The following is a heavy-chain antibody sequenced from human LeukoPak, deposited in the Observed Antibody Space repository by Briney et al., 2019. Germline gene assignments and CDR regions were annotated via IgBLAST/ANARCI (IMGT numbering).Heavy chain of an antibody. CDR3: VRDYSNFVQGD. CDR1: GDSISSVNYY. V-gene: IGHV4-39*02. Sequence: PSETLSLTCTVSGDSISSVNYYWGWIRQSPGKGLEWIGSIYSGGETHYNPSLNSRVTIFLDTSKNRFSLNLISVTATDTAVYYCVRDYSNFVQGDWGQGTLVTVSS. J-gene: IGHJ4*02. D-gene: IGHD4-11*01. CDR2: IYSGGET.